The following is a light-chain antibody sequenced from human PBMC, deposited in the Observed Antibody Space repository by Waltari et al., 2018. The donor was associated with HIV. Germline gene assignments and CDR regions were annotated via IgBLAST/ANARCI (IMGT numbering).Light chain of an antibody. CDR1: QSVTSGY. J-gene: IGKJ2*01. Sequence: EIVLTQSPGTLSFSPGEKATLPCRASQSVTSGYLAWYQQKPGQAPRLLIYGTSKRATGIPDRFSGSGSGTDFSLTINKLEPEDFEVYWCQQYGSSPYTFGRGTILEI. CDR3: QQYGSSPYT. CDR2: GTS. V-gene: IGKV3-20*01.